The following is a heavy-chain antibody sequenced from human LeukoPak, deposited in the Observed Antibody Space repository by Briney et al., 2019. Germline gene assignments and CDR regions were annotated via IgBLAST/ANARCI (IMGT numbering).Heavy chain of an antibody. J-gene: IGHJ2*01. CDR2: ISAYNGNT. CDR1: GYTFTSYG. V-gene: IGHV1-18*01. CDR3: ARVGGYYPSHWYFDL. D-gene: IGHD3-22*01. Sequence: ASVKVSCKATGYTFTSYGISWVRQVPGQGLEWMGWISAYNGNTNYAQKLQGRVTMPPDTSTSTAYMELRSLRSDDTAVYYCARVGGYYPSHWYFDLWGRGTLVTVSS.